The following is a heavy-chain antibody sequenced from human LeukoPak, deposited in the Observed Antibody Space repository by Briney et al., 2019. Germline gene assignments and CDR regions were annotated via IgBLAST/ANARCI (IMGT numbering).Heavy chain of an antibody. V-gene: IGHV3-30*04. CDR2: ISYDGSNK. D-gene: IGHD3-10*01. CDR3: ARPGQTYYYYYMDV. CDR1: GFTFSSYA. Sequence: GGSLRLSCAASGFTFSSYAMHWVRQAPGKGLEWVAVISYDGSNKYYADSVKGRFTISRDNSKNTLYLQMNSLRAEDTAVYNCARPGQTYYYYYMDVWGKGTTVTVSS. J-gene: IGHJ6*03.